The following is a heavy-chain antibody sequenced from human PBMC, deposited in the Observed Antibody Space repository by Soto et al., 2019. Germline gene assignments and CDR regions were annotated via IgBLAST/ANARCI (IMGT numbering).Heavy chain of an antibody. J-gene: IGHJ6*03. CDR3: ARGGHDFWSGYYQGYYYYMDV. D-gene: IGHD3-3*01. CDR1: GYTFTSYG. Sequence: ASVKVSCKASGYTFTSYGIRWVRQAPGQGLEWMGWISAYNGNTNYAQKLQGRVTMTTDASTSTAYMELRSLRSDDTAVYYCARGGHDFWSGYYQGYYYYMDVWGKGTTVTVSS. CDR2: ISAYNGNT. V-gene: IGHV1-18*01.